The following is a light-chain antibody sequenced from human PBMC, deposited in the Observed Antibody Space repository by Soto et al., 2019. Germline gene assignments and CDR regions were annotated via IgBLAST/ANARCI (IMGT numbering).Light chain of an antibody. CDR1: SSDVGGYNY. Sequence: QSVLTQPASVSGSPGQSITFSCTGTSSDVGGYNYVSWYQQHPGKAPKLMIYEVSNRPSGVSNRFSGSKSGNTASLTISGLQAEDEADYYCSSYTSSSTLLYVFGTGTKLTVL. CDR2: EVS. CDR3: SSYTSSSTLLYV. V-gene: IGLV2-14*01. J-gene: IGLJ1*01.